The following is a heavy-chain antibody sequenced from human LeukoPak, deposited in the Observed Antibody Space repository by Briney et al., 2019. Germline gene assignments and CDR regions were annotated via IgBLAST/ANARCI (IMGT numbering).Heavy chain of an antibody. Sequence: GGSLRLSCAASGFTFSSYGMGWVRQAPGEGLGWVSSISLSGGSTYYADSVKGRFTISRDNSKNTLYLQMNSMRAEDTAVYYCAKDGSDSSGYYPNDYWGQGTLVTVS. V-gene: IGHV3-23*01. J-gene: IGHJ4*02. CDR1: GFTFSSYG. CDR3: AKDGSDSSGYYPNDY. CDR2: ISLSGGST. D-gene: IGHD3-22*01.